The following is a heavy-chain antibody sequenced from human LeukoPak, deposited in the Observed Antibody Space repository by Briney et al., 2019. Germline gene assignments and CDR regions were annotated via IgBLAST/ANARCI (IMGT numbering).Heavy chain of an antibody. CDR1: GYTFTSYA. CDR3: ARDPAPRPGENHFDY. Sequence: ASVKASCKASGYTFTSYAMNWVRQAPGQGLEWMGWINTNTGNPTYAQGFTGRFVFSLDTSVSTAYLQISSLKAEDTAVYYCARDPAPRPGENHFDYWGQGTLVTVSS. D-gene: IGHD3-10*01. V-gene: IGHV7-4-1*02. CDR2: INTNTGNP. J-gene: IGHJ4*02.